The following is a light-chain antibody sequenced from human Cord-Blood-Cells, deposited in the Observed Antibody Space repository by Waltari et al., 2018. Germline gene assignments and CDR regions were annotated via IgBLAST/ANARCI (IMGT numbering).Light chain of an antibody. CDR1: QDISNY. Sequence: DIQMTQSPSSLSASVGHRVTITCQASQDISNYLNWYQQKPGKAPKLLIYDASNLETGVPSRFSGSGSGTDFTFTISNLQPEDIATYYCQQYDNLPLTFGGGTKVEIK. J-gene: IGKJ4*01. CDR3: QQYDNLPLT. V-gene: IGKV1-33*01. CDR2: DAS.